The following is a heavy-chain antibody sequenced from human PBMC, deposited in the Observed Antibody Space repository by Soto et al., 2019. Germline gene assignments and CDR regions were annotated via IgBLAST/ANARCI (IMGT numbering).Heavy chain of an antibody. CDR3: ARDSYSSSSRGFDY. D-gene: IGHD6-6*01. CDR1: GGSISSGGYS. J-gene: IGHJ4*02. V-gene: IGHV4-30-2*01. CDR2: IYHSGST. Sequence: SETLSLTCAVSGGSISSGGYSWSWIRQPPGKGLEWIGYIYHSGSTYYNPSLKSRVTISVDRSKNQFSLKLSSVTAADTAVYYCARDSYSSSSRGFDYWGQGTLVTV.